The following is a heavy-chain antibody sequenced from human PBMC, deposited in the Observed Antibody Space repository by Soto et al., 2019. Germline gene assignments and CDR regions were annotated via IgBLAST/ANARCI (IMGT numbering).Heavy chain of an antibody. D-gene: IGHD3-10*01. CDR2: IYPGDSDT. CDR1: GYSLTSYW. V-gene: IGHV5-51*01. CDR3: PRLARGRSAPLSYYYGMDV. J-gene: IGHJ6*02. Sequence: GEALKISCKGSGYSLTSYWIGWVRQMPGKGLEGMGIIYPGDSDTRYRPSFQGQVTRSADKSISTAYLQWSSLKAWDTAMYHSPRLARGRSAPLSYYYGMDVWGQGTTVTVSS.